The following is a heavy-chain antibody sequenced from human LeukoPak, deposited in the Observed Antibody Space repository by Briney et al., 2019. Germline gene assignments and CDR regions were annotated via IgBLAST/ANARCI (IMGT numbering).Heavy chain of an antibody. CDR3: ARDWGGPFDP. CDR1: GYTFTGYY. D-gene: IGHD3-16*01. J-gene: IGHJ5*02. Sequence: NPGGSLRLSCAASGYTFTGYYMHWVRQAPGQGLEWMGWINPNSGGTNYAQKFQGRVTMTRDTSISTAYMELSRLRSDDTAVYYCARDWGGPFDPWGQGTLVTVSS. V-gene: IGHV1-2*02. CDR2: INPNSGGT.